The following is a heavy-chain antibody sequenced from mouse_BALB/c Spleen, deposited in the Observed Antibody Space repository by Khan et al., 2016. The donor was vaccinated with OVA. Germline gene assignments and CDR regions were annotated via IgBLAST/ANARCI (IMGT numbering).Heavy chain of an antibody. Sequence: QVQLQQSGTELVKPGASVKLSCKTSGYTFTRYYMYWVKQRPGQGLEWIGEINPSNGGTNSTEKFKSKATLTVDKLSSTAYMQLSSLTSEDSAVYYCTRKDYYGSSHRYFDVWGGGTTVTVSS. CDR2: INPSNGGT. V-gene: IGHV1-53*01. D-gene: IGHD1-1*01. CDR3: TRKDYYGSSHRYFDV. CDR1: GYTFTRYY. J-gene: IGHJ1*01.